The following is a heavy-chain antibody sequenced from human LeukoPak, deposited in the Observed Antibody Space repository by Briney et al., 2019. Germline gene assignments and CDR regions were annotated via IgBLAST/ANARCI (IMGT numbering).Heavy chain of an antibody. CDR1: GGTFSSYA. J-gene: IGHJ3*02. Sequence: SVKVSCKASGGTFSSYAISWVRQAPGQGLEWMGGIIPIFGTANYAQKFQGRVTITADESTSTAYMELSSLRSEDTAVYYCATDCGGKRHAFDIWGQGTMVTVSS. V-gene: IGHV1-69*13. D-gene: IGHD4-23*01. CDR3: ATDCGGKRHAFDI. CDR2: IIPIFGTA.